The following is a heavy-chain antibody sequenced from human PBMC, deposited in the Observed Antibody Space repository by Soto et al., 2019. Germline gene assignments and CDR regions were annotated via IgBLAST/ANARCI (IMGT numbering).Heavy chain of an antibody. CDR1: GGSISSSSYY. CDR2: ISYSGST. V-gene: IGHV4-39*01. J-gene: IGHJ4*02. CDR3: ASIQQSTAGTATFDD. Sequence: PSETLSLTCTVSGGSISSSSYYWGWIRQPPGKGLEWIGSISYSGSTYYNPSLKSRVTMSVDTSKNRFSLILSSLTAADTSLYYCASIQQSTAGTATFDDWGQGTLVTVSS. D-gene: IGHD5-18*01.